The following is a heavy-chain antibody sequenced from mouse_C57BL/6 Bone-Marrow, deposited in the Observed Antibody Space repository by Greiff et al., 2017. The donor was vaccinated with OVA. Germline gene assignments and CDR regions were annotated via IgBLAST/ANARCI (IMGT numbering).Heavy chain of an antibody. J-gene: IGHJ2*01. CDR2: IDPETGGT. D-gene: IGHD2-5*01. Sequence: QVPLKQSGAELVRPGASVTLSCKASGYTFTDYEMPWVTQTPVHGLEWIGAIDPETGGTAYNQKFKGKAILTADKSSSTAYMQLRSLTSEDSAVYYGTRFYSNCLYYFDYWGQGTTLTVSS. V-gene: IGHV1-15*01. CDR1: GYTFTDYE. CDR3: TRFYSNCLYYFDY.